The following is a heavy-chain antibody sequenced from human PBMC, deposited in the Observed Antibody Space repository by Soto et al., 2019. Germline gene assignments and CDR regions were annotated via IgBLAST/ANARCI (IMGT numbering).Heavy chain of an antibody. Sequence: PVGSLRLSCAASGFTFSSYAMHWVRQAPGKGLEWVAVISYDGSNKYYADSVKGRFTISRDNSKNTLYLQMNSLRAEDTAVYYCARVLWSGSNYYYYYGMDVWGQGTTVTV. CDR1: GFTFSSYA. J-gene: IGHJ6*02. CDR2: ISYDGSNK. D-gene: IGHD3-3*01. V-gene: IGHV3-30-3*01. CDR3: ARVLWSGSNYYYYYGMDV.